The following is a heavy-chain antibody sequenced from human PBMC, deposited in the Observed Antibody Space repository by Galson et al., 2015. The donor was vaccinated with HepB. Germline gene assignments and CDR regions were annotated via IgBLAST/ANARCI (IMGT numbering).Heavy chain of an antibody. D-gene: IGHD3-22*01. CDR1: GFTFSSYA. J-gene: IGHJ4*02. V-gene: IGHV3-30-3*01. Sequence: SLRLSCAASGFTFSSYAMHWVRQAPGKGLEWVAVISYDGSNKYYADSVKGRFTISRDNSKNTLYLQMNSLRAEDTAVYYCARDPATYYYDSSGYTTFDYWGQGTLVTVSS. CDR2: ISYDGSNK. CDR3: ARDPATYYYDSSGYTTFDY.